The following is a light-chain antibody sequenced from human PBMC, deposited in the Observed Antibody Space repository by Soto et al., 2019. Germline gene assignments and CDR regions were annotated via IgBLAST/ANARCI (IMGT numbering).Light chain of an antibody. CDR2: GAS. J-gene: IGKJ4*01. Sequence: DIQLTQSPSFLSASVGDKVTITCRASQGISDYLAWYQQKPGKAPKLLIYGASTLQRGVPSRFSGSGSGTEFTLTISSLQPEDCATYYCQQVNSFSLTFGGGTKVDIK. CDR1: QGISDY. V-gene: IGKV1-9*01. CDR3: QQVNSFSLT.